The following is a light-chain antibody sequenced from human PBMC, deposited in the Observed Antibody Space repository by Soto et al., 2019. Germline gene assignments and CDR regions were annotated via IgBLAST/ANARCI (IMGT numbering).Light chain of an antibody. CDR2: AAS. V-gene: IGKV1-6*01. Sequence: AIQMTQSPSSLSASVGDRVTITCRASQGIRNDLGWYQQKPGKAPKLLIYAASSLQSGVPSRFSGSGSGTDFTLTISSLKHEDFATYYCLQDYNYPSFGQGTKVDIK. J-gene: IGKJ1*01. CDR3: LQDYNYPS. CDR1: QGIRND.